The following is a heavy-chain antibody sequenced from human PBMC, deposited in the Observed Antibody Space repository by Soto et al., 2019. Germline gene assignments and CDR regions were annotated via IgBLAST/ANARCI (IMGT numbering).Heavy chain of an antibody. V-gene: IGHV1-2*02. CDR1: EYSFGDYY. D-gene: IGHD3-22*01. CDR2: INLNDGGT. CDR3: ARDRSYYYDSSGSGDAFDI. J-gene: IGHJ3*02. Sequence: ASVKVSCKASEYSFGDYYLHWLRQAPGQGLEWMGWINLNDGGTNYARKFQGRVTMTSDKSITTVYMELSSLRSDDTAVYYCARDRSYYYDSSGSGDAFDIWGQGPMVTAS.